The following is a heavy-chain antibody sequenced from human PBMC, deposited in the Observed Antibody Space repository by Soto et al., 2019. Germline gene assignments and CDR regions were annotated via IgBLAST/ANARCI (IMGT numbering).Heavy chain of an antibody. Sequence: QVQLVQSGAEVVKPGASVKVSCKASGYTFTTYFLHWVRQAPGQGLEWLGWIFPGSGGTNYAQKFQGRVTMTRETSNKQAYMEMGKLTFEGNGVYYWAGGWQGGTDYWGQGALITVSS. CDR3: AGGWQGGTDY. CDR2: IFPGSGGT. CDR1: GYTFTTYF. V-gene: IGHV1-2*02. D-gene: IGHD1-1*01. J-gene: IGHJ4*02.